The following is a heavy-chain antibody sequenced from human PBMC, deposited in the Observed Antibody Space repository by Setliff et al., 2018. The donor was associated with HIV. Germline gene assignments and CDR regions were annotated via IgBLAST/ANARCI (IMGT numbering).Heavy chain of an antibody. D-gene: IGHD6-19*01. V-gene: IGHV3-20*04. CDR2: INWNSDFI. Sequence: GGSLRLSCAASGFTFSSHWMSWVRQVPGKGLEWVSTINWNSDFIAYADSVKGRFTVARDNANSSLYLQMNSLRPEDSALYYCVREGSVAGRYYYYMDVWGTGTTVTVSS. CDR1: GFTFSSHW. CDR3: VREGSVAGRYYYYMDV. J-gene: IGHJ6*03.